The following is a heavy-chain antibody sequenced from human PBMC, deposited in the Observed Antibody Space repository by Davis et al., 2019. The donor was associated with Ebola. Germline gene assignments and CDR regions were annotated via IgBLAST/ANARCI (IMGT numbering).Heavy chain of an antibody. CDR2: VTASGGST. Sequence: GGSLRLSCAASGFTFSNYAMSWVRQAPGKGLEWVSAVTASGGSTYYADSVKGRFTISRDNSKNTLYLQMNSLRAEDTAVYYCAKKEGSGWYRGFDYWGQGTLVTVSS. V-gene: IGHV3-23*01. J-gene: IGHJ4*02. CDR1: GFTFSNYA. D-gene: IGHD6-19*01. CDR3: AKKEGSGWYRGFDY.